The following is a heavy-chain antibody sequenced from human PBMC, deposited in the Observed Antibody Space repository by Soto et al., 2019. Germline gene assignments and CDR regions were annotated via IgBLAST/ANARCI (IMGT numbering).Heavy chain of an antibody. J-gene: IGHJ4*02. D-gene: IGHD2-2*01. CDR3: AGDAERVVVTAGMPGY. CDR2: INPNSGGT. CDR1: GYTFTAYY. Sequence: ASVKVSCKASGYTFTAYYMYWVLQAPGQGLEWMGWINPNSGGTNYAQKFQGRVTMTRDTSITTAYMELRSLTSDDTAVYYCAGDAERVVVTAGMPGYWGQGTRVSAPS. V-gene: IGHV1-2*02.